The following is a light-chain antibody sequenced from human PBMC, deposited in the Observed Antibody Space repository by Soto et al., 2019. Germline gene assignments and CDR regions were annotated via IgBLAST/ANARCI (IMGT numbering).Light chain of an antibody. CDR3: QYFNDAPTST. CDR2: AAY. V-gene: IGKV1-9*01. Sequence: DILMTQSPAFLSASVGDRATITCRASQDVSDYLAWYQHAPGKAPNLLIYAAYTLQSGVPSRFSGSGSGTEFSLTITSLQPEDFATYYCQYFNDAPTSTFGQGTRLDVK. CDR1: QDVSDY. J-gene: IGKJ5*01.